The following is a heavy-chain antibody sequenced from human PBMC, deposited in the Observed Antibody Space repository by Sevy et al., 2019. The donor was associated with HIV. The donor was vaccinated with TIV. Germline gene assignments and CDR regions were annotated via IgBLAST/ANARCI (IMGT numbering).Heavy chain of an antibody. CDR2: LNQDGREK. CDR3: ATDAWRSLDN. V-gene: IGHV3-7*01. D-gene: IGHD1-1*01. CDR1: GFTFSAYW. J-gene: IGHJ4*02. Sequence: GGSLRLSCAASGFTFSAYWMAWVRQAPGKGLEWVANLNQDGREKYPVDSVKGRFTISRDNAKNSLYLQMNSVRVEETGIYYCATDAWRSLDNWGRGTVVTVSS.